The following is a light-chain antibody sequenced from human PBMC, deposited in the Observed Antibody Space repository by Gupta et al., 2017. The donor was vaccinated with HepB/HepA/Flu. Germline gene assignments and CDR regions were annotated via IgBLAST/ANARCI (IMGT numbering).Light chain of an antibody. CDR3: SSYAGSNNFV. Sequence: QSALTQPPSASGSPGQSVAISCTGTSRDVGGNNYVSWYHLPPAKAHKLMIYDVNNRAAGVPGLFSCSKSGNTASLTVSGPTAEEEADYYCSSYAGSNNFVFGTGTKVTVL. J-gene: IGLJ1*01. CDR1: SRDVGGNNY. CDR2: DVN. V-gene: IGLV2-8*01.